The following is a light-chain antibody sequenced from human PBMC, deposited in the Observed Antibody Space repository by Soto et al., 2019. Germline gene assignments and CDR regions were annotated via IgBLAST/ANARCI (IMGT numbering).Light chain of an antibody. CDR2: GVS. J-gene: IGKJ4*01. Sequence: EIVMTQSPATLSVSPGEGATLSCRASQSVRSDLAWYQHKPGLAPRLLIYGVSTRATGIPVRFSGSGSGTEFTLSISSLQSEDSAIYYCQHYNNLPLTFGGGTKVYIK. CDR1: QSVRSD. CDR3: QHYNNLPLT. V-gene: IGKV3-15*01.